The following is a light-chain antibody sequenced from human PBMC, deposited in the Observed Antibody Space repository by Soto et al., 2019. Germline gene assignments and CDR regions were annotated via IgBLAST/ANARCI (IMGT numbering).Light chain of an antibody. Sequence: EVVMTQSPATLSVSPGERATLSCRASQSVSSNLAWYQQKPGQAPRLLIYDVFTRATGIPARFSGSGSGTEFTLTISILQSEDCAVYYCQQYNYWPPWTFGQGTKVEIK. CDR1: QSVSSN. CDR2: DVF. CDR3: QQYNYWPPWT. V-gene: IGKV3-15*01. J-gene: IGKJ1*01.